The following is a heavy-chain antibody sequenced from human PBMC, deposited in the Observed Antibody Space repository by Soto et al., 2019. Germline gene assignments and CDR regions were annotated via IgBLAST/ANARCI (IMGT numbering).Heavy chain of an antibody. D-gene: IGHD3-16*01. CDR2: IIPIFGTA. V-gene: IGHV1-69*01. Sequence: SVKVSCGSSGGTSRSNAIIWVRQAPGQGLEWMGGIIPIFGTANYAQKFQGRVTITADESTSTAYMELSSLRSEDTAVYYCAREIKALHYYYGMDVWGQGTTVTVSS. CDR3: AREIKALHYYYGMDV. CDR1: GGTSRSNA. J-gene: IGHJ6*02.